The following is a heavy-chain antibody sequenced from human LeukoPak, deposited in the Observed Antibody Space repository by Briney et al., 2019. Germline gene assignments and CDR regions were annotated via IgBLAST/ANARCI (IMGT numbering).Heavy chain of an antibody. Sequence: GRSLRLSCAASGFTFSDYYMSWIRQAPGKGLEWVSVIYNDDSGGSTYYADSVKGRFTISRDNFKNTLYLQMNGLRAEDTAVYYCAKDLTVLLWFGEDYWGQGTLVTVSS. D-gene: IGHD3-10*01. CDR3: AKDLTVLLWFGEDY. CDR1: GFTFSDYY. CDR2: IYNDDSGGST. J-gene: IGHJ4*02. V-gene: IGHV3-66*01.